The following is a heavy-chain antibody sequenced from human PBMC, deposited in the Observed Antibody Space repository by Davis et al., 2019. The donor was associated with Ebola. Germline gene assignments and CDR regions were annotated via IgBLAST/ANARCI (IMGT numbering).Heavy chain of an antibody. V-gene: IGHV3-21*01. D-gene: IGHD2-21*02. CDR3: VRDPALVVTGGGWFFGL. Sequence: GESLKISCEASGFTFSSYCMNWVRQAPGKGLEWVSFISSSSNYIYYADSVKGRFTVSRDNAKNSLYLQMNSLRAEDTAVYYCVRDPALVVTGGGWFFGLWGRGTLVTVSS. CDR2: ISSSSNYI. CDR1: GFTFSSYC. J-gene: IGHJ2*01.